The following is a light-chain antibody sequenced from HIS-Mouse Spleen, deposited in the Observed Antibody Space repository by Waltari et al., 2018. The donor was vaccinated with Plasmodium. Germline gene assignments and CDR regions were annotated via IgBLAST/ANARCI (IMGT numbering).Light chain of an antibody. Sequence: QSALTQPASVSGSPGQSITISCTGTSSDVGSYNLVSWYQQHPGKAPKRMIYEGSKRPSGVSNRFSGSKSGNTASLTISGLHAEDEADYYCCSYAGSSTYVFGTGTKVTVL. CDR1: SSDVGSYNL. V-gene: IGLV2-23*01. CDR2: EGS. J-gene: IGLJ1*01. CDR3: CSYAGSSTYV.